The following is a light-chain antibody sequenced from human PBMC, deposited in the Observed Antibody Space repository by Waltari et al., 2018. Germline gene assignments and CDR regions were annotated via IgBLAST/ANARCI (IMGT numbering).Light chain of an antibody. CDR1: SSDVGAWHY. CDR3: SSYAGSNNVV. V-gene: IGLV2-8*01. CDR2: EVD. J-gene: IGLJ2*01. Sequence: SALTQPPSASGSPGQSVTISCTGTSSDVGAWHYVSWYQQHPGKAPKLMISEVDKRPSGVPDRFSGSKSDNTASLTVSGLQPEDEADYYCSSYAGSNNVVFGGGTKLTVL.